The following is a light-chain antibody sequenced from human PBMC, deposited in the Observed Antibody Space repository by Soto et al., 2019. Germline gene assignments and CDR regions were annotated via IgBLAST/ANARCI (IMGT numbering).Light chain of an antibody. CDR2: GES. CDR3: QQYGSPLWT. V-gene: IGKV3-20*01. Sequence: EIVLTQSPGTLSLSPGDRATLSCRASQSVIGTYLAWYQQKPGQPPRLLIYGESIRATGIPDRFSGSGSGTAFTLTISRLEPEDFAVYYCQQYGSPLWTFGQGTKVEI. CDR1: QSVIGTY. J-gene: IGKJ1*01.